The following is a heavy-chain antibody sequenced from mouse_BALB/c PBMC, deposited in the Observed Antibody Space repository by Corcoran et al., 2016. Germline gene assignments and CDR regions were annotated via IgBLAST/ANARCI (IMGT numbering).Heavy chain of an antibody. Sequence: QVQLQQSGAELMKPGASVKISCKATGYTFSSYWIEWVKQRHGHGLEWIGEILPGSGGTNYNQKFKGKATLTADTSSNTAYMQLSSLTSEDSAVYYCARNYGSSYDWDFDVWGAGTPVTVSA. J-gene: IGHJ1*01. CDR3: ARNYGSSYDWDFDV. CDR2: ILPGSGGT. CDR1: GYTFSSYW. V-gene: IGHV1-9*01. D-gene: IGHD1-1*01.